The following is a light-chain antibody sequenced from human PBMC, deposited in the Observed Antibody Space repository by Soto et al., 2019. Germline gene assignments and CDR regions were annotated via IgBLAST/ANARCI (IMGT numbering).Light chain of an antibody. CDR3: QQSYSTPFT. V-gene: IGKV1-39*01. J-gene: IGKJ3*01. Sequence: DIQMTQSPSSLAASVGDRVTITCRASQSINRYLTWYQQKPGKAPKLLIYATSSLQSGVPSRFSGSGSGTDFTLTISSLQLEDFATYYCQQSYSTPFTFGPGTKVDIK. CDR2: ATS. CDR1: QSINRY.